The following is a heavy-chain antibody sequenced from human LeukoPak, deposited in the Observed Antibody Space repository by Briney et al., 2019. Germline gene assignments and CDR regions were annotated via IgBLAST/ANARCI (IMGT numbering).Heavy chain of an antibody. CDR2: IYYSGST. CDR3: ARRNWEAGIDN. Sequence: SETLSLTCTVSGGSISSYYWSWIRQPPGKGLEWIGYIYYSGSTNYNPSLKSRVTISVDTSKNQFSLKLSSVTAADTAVYYCARRNWEAGIDNWGQGTLVTVSS. D-gene: IGHD1-26*01. V-gene: IGHV4-59*01. J-gene: IGHJ4*02. CDR1: GGSISSYY.